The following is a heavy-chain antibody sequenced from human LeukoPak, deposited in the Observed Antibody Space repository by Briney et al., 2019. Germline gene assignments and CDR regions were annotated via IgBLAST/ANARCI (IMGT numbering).Heavy chain of an antibody. CDR2: IYYSGST. Sequence: SETLSLTCTVSDGSFTSGNYYWGWIRQPPGKGLEWSATIYYSGSTIYTPSLKSRLAISRDTSSDQFSLRLTSVTAADTAVYYCARAPIVVVSTPSFDTWGQGILVTVSS. CDR1: DGSFTSGNYY. D-gene: IGHD3-22*01. V-gene: IGHV4-39*07. J-gene: IGHJ4*02. CDR3: ARAPIVVVSTPSFDT.